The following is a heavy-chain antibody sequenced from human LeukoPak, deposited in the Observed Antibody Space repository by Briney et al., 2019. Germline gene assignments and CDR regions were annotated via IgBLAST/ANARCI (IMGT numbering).Heavy chain of an antibody. D-gene: IGHD1-26*01. J-gene: IGHJ4*02. V-gene: IGHV4-4*02. CDR2: SSLSGHT. CDR3: SRESGPFSPFGH. Sequence: SGTLSLTCGVSGGSITTTNYWSWVRQPPGQGLEWIGESSLSGHTSFNPSLKGRVTMSLDESKNHVSLNLASVTAADTAVYYCSRESGPFSPFGHWGQGTLVTVTS. CDR1: GGSITTTNY.